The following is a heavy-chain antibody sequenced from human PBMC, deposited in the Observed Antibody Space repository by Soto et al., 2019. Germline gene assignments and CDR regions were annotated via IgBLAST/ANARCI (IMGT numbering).Heavy chain of an antibody. J-gene: IGHJ5*02. Sequence: QVQLVQSGAEVKKPGASVKVSCKASGYTFTSYDINWVRQATGQGLEWMGWMNPNSGNTGYAQKLPGRVTMTRNTTIRTAYMELSSLRSEDTAVYYCARANRGLEVDLHWFDPWGHGTLVTVSS. D-gene: IGHD6-19*01. CDR1: GYTFTSYD. V-gene: IGHV1-8*01. CDR3: ARANRGLEVDLHWFDP. CDR2: MNPNSGNT.